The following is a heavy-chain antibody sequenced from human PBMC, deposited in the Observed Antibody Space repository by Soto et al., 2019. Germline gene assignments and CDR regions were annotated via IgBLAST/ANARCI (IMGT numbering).Heavy chain of an antibody. CDR3: ARVHCSAGTCLDGLDF. D-gene: IGHD2-15*01. CDR2: IYYRSKWFH. CDR1: GYSVSSNGAC. V-gene: IGHV6-1*01. J-gene: IGHJ6*01. Sequence: SQSLSLTCVISGYSVSSNGACWNWILQSPSRGLQWLGRIYYRSKWFHDYAASVESRMAINPDTSRNQFSLQLNYVTPEDTAVYYCARVHCSAGTCLDGLDFWGQGTRVTVS.